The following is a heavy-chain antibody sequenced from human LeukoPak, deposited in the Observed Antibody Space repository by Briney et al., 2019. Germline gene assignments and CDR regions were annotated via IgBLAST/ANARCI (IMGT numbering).Heavy chain of an antibody. CDR2: IKQDGSEK. CDR1: GFTFSSYW. J-gene: IGHJ6*03. Sequence: GGSLRLSCAASGFTFSSYWMSWVRQAPGKGLEWVANIKQDGSEKYYVDSVKGRFTISRDNAKNSLYLQMNSLRAEDTAVYYCARKVGSSGWYYYYYMDVWGKGTTVTVSS. V-gene: IGHV3-7*01. CDR3: ARKVGSSGWYYYYYMDV. D-gene: IGHD6-19*01.